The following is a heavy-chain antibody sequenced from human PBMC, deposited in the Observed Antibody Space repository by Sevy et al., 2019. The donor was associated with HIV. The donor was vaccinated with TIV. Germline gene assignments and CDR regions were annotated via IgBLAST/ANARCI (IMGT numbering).Heavy chain of an antibody. CDR2: IYSDGRT. V-gene: IGHV3-66*01. J-gene: IGHJ6*02. CDR1: GLSVSDNY. D-gene: IGHD3-22*01. Sequence: GSLRLSCAASGLSVSDNYMNWVRQAPGKGLELVSVIYSDGRTYYPDSVKGRFSISRDNSKNTLYLHMKSLRPEDTAVYYRARARYYDASGYYYYYYGMDVWGQGTTVTVSS. CDR3: ARARYYDASGYYYYYYGMDV.